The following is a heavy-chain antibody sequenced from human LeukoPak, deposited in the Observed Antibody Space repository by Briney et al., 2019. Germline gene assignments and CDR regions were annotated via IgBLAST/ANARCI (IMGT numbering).Heavy chain of an antibody. CDR1: GFTFDEYT. V-gene: IGHV3-9*01. CDR3: AKGAWDILATIWFDY. J-gene: IGHJ4*02. D-gene: IGHD5-12*01. CDR2: ISWNSGSI. Sequence: GRSPRLSCAASGFTFDEYTMHWVREAPRKGLERVSGISWNSGSISYADSVKGRFTITRDNAKNSLYLQMNGLRAEDTALYYCAKGAWDILATIWFDYWGQGTLVTVSS.